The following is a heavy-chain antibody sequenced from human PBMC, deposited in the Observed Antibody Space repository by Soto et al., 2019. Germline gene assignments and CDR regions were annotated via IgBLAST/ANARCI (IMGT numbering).Heavy chain of an antibody. J-gene: IGHJ4*01. V-gene: IGHV4-31*03. CDR2: ISYSGST. CDR3: AGGVLH. CDR1: GGSISSGGYY. Sequence: QVQLQESGPGLVQPSQTLSLTCTVSGGSISSGGYYWSWIRQHPGTGLEWIGHISYSGSTYYNTSPKSRVTLAVDTSMNQFSLIVNSVTAADSAVYYCAGGVLHWGQGTLVTVSS.